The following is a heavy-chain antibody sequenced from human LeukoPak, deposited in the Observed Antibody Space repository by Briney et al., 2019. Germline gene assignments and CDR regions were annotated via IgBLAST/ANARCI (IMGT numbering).Heavy chain of an antibody. J-gene: IGHJ3*02. CDR1: GFTFSSYE. CDR3: ARRLYIVRGAFDI. CDR2: IYSGGTT. V-gene: IGHV3-53*01. D-gene: IGHD2/OR15-2a*01. Sequence: GGSLRLSCAASGFTFSSYEMNWVRQAPGKGLEWVSLIYSGGTTYYADSVKGRFTISRDNSKNTVHLQMNNLRAEDTAMYFRARRLYIVRGAFDIWGQGTMVTVSS.